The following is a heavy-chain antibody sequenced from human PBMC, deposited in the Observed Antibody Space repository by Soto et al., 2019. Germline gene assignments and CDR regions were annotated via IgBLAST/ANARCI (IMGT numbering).Heavy chain of an antibody. CDR2: IYRGGGT. D-gene: IGHD6-13*01. CDR1: GFTVSSNY. J-gene: IGHJ4*02. Sequence: GGSLRLSCAASGFTVSSNYMSWVRQAPGKGLEWVSVIYRGGGTYYADSVKGRFTISRDNSKNMLYIQMNSLRAEDTAVYYCARSRYTSSWTGYYFDYWGQGTLVTVSS. CDR3: ARSRYTSSWTGYYFDY. V-gene: IGHV3-53*01.